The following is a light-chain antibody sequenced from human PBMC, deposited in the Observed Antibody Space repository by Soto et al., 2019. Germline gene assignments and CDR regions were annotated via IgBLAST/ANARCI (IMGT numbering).Light chain of an antibody. V-gene: IGLV1-40*01. CDR1: SSNIGAGYD. CDR3: QSYDSSLSV. CDR2: GNS. J-gene: IGLJ1*01. Sequence: QSVLTQPPSVSGAPGQRVTISCTWSSSNIGAGYDVHWYQQLPGTAPKLLIYGNSNRPSVVPDRFSGSKSGTSASLAITVLQAEDEADYYCQSYDSSLSVFGTGTKLTVL.